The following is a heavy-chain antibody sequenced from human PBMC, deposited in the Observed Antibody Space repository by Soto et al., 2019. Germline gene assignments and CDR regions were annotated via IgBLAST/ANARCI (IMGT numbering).Heavy chain of an antibody. Sequence: PSETLSLTCNVSGGSISSGNYYWSWIRQHPGKGLEWIGYIYYSGSTYYNPSLKSRVTISIDTPKNQFSLKLSSVTAADTAVYYCAKSDSSGYYFDYWGQGILVTVSS. CDR3: AKSDSSGYYFDY. CDR2: IYYSGST. J-gene: IGHJ4*02. CDR1: GGSISSGNYY. D-gene: IGHD3-22*01. V-gene: IGHV4-31*03.